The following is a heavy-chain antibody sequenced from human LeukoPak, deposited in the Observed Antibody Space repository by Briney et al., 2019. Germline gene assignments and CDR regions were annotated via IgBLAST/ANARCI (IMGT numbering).Heavy chain of an antibody. J-gene: IGHJ6*03. CDR3: ARLFRENYYYYYMDV. D-gene: IGHD3-10*01. V-gene: IGHV1-8*01. CDR1: GYTFTSYD. Sequence: ASVKVSCKASGYTFTSYDINWVRQATGQGLEWMGWMNPNSGNTGYAQKFQGRVTMTRNTSISTAYMELSSLRSEDTAVYYCARLFRENYYYYYMDVWGKGTTVTVSS. CDR2: MNPNSGNT.